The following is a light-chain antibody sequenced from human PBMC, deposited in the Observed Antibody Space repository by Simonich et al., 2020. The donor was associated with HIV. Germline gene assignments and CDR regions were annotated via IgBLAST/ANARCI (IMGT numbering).Light chain of an antibody. Sequence: QSALTQPASVSGSPGQSITISCTGTSRDVGRFNLVSWYQQRPGKAPKLTIYEGSKRPSGVSNRFSGSKSGNTASLTISGLQAEDEADYYCCSYAGSSTYVFGTGTKVTVL. CDR2: EGS. CDR1: SRDVGRFNL. CDR3: CSYAGSSTYV. J-gene: IGLJ1*01. V-gene: IGLV2-23*01.